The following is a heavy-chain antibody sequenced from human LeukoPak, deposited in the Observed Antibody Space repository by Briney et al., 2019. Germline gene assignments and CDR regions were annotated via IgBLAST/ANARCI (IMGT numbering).Heavy chain of an antibody. D-gene: IGHD5-18*01. V-gene: IGHV3-23*01. J-gene: IGHJ4*02. CDR3: AKDLSRIQLWLPYYFDY. Sequence: PGGSLRLSCAASGFTFSSYAMSWVRQAPGKGLEWVSAISGSGGSTYYADSVKGRFTISRDNSKNTLYLQMNSLRAEDTAVYYCAKDLSRIQLWLPYYFDYWGQGTLVTVSS. CDR2: ISGSGGST. CDR1: GFTFSSYA.